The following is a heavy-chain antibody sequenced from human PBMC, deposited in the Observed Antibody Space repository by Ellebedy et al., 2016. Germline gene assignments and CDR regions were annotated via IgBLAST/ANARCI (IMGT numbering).Heavy chain of an antibody. CDR1: GFTFSSYS. CDR2: ISSSSSYI. CDR3: ARTAIPDSSGWYAPNYYFDY. V-gene: IGHV3-21*01. J-gene: IGHJ4*02. D-gene: IGHD6-19*01. Sequence: GGSLRLXXAASGFTFSSYSMNWVRQAPGKGLEWVSSISSSSSYIYYADSVKGRFTISRDNAKNSLYLQMNSLRAEDTAVYYCARTAIPDSSGWYAPNYYFDYWGQGTLVTVSS.